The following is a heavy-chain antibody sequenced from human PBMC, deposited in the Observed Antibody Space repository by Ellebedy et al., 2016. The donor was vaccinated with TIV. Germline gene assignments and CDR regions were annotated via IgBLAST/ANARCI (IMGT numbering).Heavy chain of an antibody. CDR2: ISDSGGSA. CDR1: GFTFGSYA. Sequence: GESLKISCAASGFTFGSYAMTWVRQAPGKGLEWVSAISDSGGSAYYAGSVAGRFTISRDNSKNTLYLQMNSLRAEDTAVYYCARNGPITMVRGVVMPYYYYGMDVWGQGTTVTVSS. J-gene: IGHJ6*02. D-gene: IGHD3-10*01. V-gene: IGHV3-23*01. CDR3: ARNGPITMVRGVVMPYYYYGMDV.